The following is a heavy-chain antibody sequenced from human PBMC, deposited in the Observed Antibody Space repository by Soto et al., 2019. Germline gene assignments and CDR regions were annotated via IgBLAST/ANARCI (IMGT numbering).Heavy chain of an antibody. D-gene: IGHD1-26*01. CDR2: ISGSGGTT. CDR3: AKREIRYFDY. Sequence: EVQLLESGGGLVQPGESLRLSCAASGFTFSSYAMSWVRQAPGKGLEWVSGISGSGGTTYYADSVKGRFTISRDNSKNTLYLQMNSLRAEDTAVYYCAKREIRYFDYWGQGTLVTVSS. J-gene: IGHJ4*02. CDR1: GFTFSSYA. V-gene: IGHV3-23*01.